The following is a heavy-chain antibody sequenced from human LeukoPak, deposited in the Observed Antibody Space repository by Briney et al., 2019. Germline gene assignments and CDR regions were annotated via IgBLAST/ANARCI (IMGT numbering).Heavy chain of an antibody. J-gene: IGHJ4*02. V-gene: IGHV1-2*06. CDR2: INPNSGGT. D-gene: IGHD6-19*01. Sequence: ASVKVSCKASGYTFTGYYMHWVRQAPGQGLEWMGRINPNSGGTNYAQKFQGRVTMTRDTSISTAYMELSSLRSEDTAVYYCARWAAVAGTPKKGLDYWGQGTLVTVSS. CDR1: GYTFTGYY. CDR3: ARWAAVAGTPKKGLDY.